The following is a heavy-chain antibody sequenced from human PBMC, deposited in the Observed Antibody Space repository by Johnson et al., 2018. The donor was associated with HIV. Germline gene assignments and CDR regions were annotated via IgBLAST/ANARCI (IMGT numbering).Heavy chain of an antibody. Sequence: EVQLVESGGGLVKPGRSLRLSCAASGFTFSSYWMHWVRQAPGKGLVWVSRINSDGSSTSYADSVKGRFTISRDNAKNTLYLQMNSLRAEDTAVYYCARGSRLTGTTVAFDIWGQGTMVTVSS. CDR1: GFTFSSYW. CDR2: INSDGSST. V-gene: IGHV3-74*02. CDR3: ARGSRLTGTTVAFDI. J-gene: IGHJ3*02. D-gene: IGHD1-7*01.